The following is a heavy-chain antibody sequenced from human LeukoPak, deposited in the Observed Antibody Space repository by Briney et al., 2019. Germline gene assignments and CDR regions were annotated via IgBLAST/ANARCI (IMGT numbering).Heavy chain of an antibody. CDR2: IPYDGSYK. D-gene: IGHD4-23*01. Sequence: GGSPRLSCVASGFPFSSFGMHWVRQAPGKGLEWVSFIPYDGSYKYYSDSVKGRVTISRDNSKNTLYLQMNSLRAEDTAVYYCAKDLRWSGGTGYWGQGTMVTVSS. J-gene: IGHJ4*02. V-gene: IGHV3-30*02. CDR1: GFPFSSFG. CDR3: AKDLRWSGGTGY.